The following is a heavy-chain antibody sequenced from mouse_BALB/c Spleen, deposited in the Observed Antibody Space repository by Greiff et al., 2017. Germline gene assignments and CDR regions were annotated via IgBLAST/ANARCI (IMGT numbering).Heavy chain of an antibody. CDR3: ARPQIYYDYDGFAY. CDR2: IYPGSGNT. J-gene: IGHJ3*01. D-gene: IGHD2-4*01. CDR1: GYTFTDYY. Sequence: VQLQESGPELVKPGASVKISCKASGYTFTDYYINWVKQKPGQGLEWIGWIYPGSGNTKYNEKFKGKATLTVDTSSSTAYMQLSSLTSEDTAVYFCARPQIYYDYDGFAYWGQGTLVTVSA. V-gene: IGHV1-84*02.